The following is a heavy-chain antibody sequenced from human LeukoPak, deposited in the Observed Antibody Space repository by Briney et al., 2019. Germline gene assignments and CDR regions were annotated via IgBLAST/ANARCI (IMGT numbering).Heavy chain of an antibody. Sequence: GGSLRLSCAASGFTFSSYSMNWVRQAPGKGLEWVSYISSSSTTKYYADSVKGRFTISRDNAKNTLYLRMNSLRADDTAVYYCARVDCSGGSCYAFQHWGQGTLVTVSS. CDR3: ARVDCSGGSCYAFQH. CDR2: ISSSSTTK. J-gene: IGHJ1*01. D-gene: IGHD2-15*01. CDR1: GFTFSSYS. V-gene: IGHV3-48*04.